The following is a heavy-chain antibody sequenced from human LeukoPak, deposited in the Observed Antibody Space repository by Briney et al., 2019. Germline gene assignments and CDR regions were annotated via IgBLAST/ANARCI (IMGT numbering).Heavy chain of an antibody. CDR2: MRNDGSQI. V-gene: IGHV3-30*02. Sequence: GGSLRLSCVASGFTFSDYDMHWVRQDPGKGLEWVASMRNDGSQIYYADSVKGRFTISRDNSKNTLYLQMSTLRAEDTAVYFCAKPYSSGWSPYYHYYMDVWGTGTTVTVSS. J-gene: IGHJ6*03. CDR1: GFTFSDYD. CDR3: AKPYSSGWSPYYHYYMDV. D-gene: IGHD6-19*01.